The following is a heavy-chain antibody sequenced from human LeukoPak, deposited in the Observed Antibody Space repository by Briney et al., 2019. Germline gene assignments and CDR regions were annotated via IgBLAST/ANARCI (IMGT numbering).Heavy chain of an antibody. D-gene: IGHD3-3*01. J-gene: IGHJ4*02. Sequence: PGGSLRLSCAASGFTFSSYSMNWVRKAPGKGLEWVSYISSSSSTIYYADSVKGRFTISRDNAKNSLYLQMNSLRAEDTAVYYCARDLSYDFWSGYLIFDYWGQGTLVTVSS. CDR3: ARDLSYDFWSGYLIFDY. CDR2: ISSSSSTI. CDR1: GFTFSSYS. V-gene: IGHV3-48*01.